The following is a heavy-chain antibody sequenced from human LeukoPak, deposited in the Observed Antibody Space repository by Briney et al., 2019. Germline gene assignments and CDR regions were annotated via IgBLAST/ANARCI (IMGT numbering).Heavy chain of an antibody. D-gene: IGHD1-1*01. CDR2: INHSGST. Sequence: PSETLSLTCTVSGGSISSGGYYWSWIRQPPGKGLEWIGEINHSGSTNYNPSLKSRVTISVDTSKNQFSLKLSSVTAADTAVYYCARASQVQLERRRFDYWGQGTLVTVSS. CDR3: ARASQVQLERRRFDY. J-gene: IGHJ4*02. V-gene: IGHV4-39*07. CDR1: GGSISSGGYY.